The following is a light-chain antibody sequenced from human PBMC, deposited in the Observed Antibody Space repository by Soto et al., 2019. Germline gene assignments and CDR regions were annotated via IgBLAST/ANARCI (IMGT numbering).Light chain of an antibody. Sequence: EVVMTQSPATLSVSPGERATLSCRASQSVNANLAWYQQKPGQAPRLLIHDASNRATGIPARFSGSGFGTEFILTISSLQSEDFAVYYCQQYNTWLWTFGQGTKVEIK. CDR1: QSVNAN. J-gene: IGKJ1*01. CDR3: QQYNTWLWT. CDR2: DAS. V-gene: IGKV3-15*01.